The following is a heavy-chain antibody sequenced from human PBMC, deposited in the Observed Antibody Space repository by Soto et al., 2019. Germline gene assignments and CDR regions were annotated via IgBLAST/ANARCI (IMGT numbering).Heavy chain of an antibody. Sequence: GGSLRLSCAAAGLTFSNALMNWVRQAPGKGLEWVGRIKSKTDGGTTDYAAPVKGRFTISRDDSKNTLYLQMNSLKTEDTAVYYCTTARYSSYDSSGYYSRWGQGTLVTVSS. D-gene: IGHD3-22*01. CDR1: GLTFSNAL. CDR2: IKSKTDGGTT. V-gene: IGHV3-15*07. CDR3: TTARYSSYDSSGYYSR. J-gene: IGHJ4*02.